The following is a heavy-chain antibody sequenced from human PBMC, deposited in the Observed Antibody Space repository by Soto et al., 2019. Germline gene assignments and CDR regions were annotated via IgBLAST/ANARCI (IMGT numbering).Heavy chain of an antibody. CDR1: GGSISSGGYY. CDR2: IYYSGST. D-gene: IGHD3-9*01. J-gene: IGHJ4*02. V-gene: IGHV4-31*03. CDR3: AREYYDILTGFHHPFYFDY. Sequence: SETLSLTCTVSGGSISSGGYYWSWIRQHPGRGLEWIGYIYYSGSTYYNPSLKSRVTISVDTSKNQFSLKLSSVTAADTAVYYCAREYYDILTGFHHPFYFDYWGQGTLVTVSS.